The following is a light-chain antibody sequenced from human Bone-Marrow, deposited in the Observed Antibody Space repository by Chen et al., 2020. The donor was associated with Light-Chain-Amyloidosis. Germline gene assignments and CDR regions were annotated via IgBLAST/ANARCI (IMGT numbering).Light chain of an antibody. V-gene: IGLV1-40*01. Sequence: QSVLTQPPSVSGAPGQRVTISCTGSSSHIGERFDVHWYQQLPETAPKLLIYGNNERPSAVPDRFAGSQSDTAASLAITGLQAEVEADYYCQTYASSLHIYVFGSGTKVTVL. J-gene: IGLJ1*01. CDR1: SSHIGERFD. CDR3: QTYASSLHIYV. CDR2: GNN.